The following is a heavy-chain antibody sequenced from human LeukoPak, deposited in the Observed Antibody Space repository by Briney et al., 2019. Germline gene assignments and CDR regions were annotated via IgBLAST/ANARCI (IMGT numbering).Heavy chain of an antibody. V-gene: IGHV3-64*01. D-gene: IGHD5-12*01. CDR3: ARGGGYRGYGQDY. CDR1: GFTFSSYA. CDR2: ISSNGHST. Sequence: GGSLRLSCAASGFTFSSYAMHWVRQAPGKGLEYVSAISSNGHSTYYANSVKGRFTISRDNSKNTLYLQMGSLRVEDMAVYYCARGGGYRGYGQDYWGEGTLVTVSS. J-gene: IGHJ4*02.